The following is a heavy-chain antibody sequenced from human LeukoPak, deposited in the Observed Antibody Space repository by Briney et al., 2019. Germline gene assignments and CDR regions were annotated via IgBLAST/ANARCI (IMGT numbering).Heavy chain of an antibody. CDR1: GGSISSSSYY. D-gene: IGHD2-2*01. V-gene: IGHV4-39*01. CDR3: ATESPVVPAAYDAFDI. J-gene: IGHJ3*02. Sequence: PSETLSLTCTVSGGSISSSSYYWGWIRQPPGKGLEWIGSIYYSGSTYYNPSLKSRVTISVDTSKNQLSLKLSSVTAADTAVYYCATESPVVPAAYDAFDIWGQGTMVTVSS. CDR2: IYYSGST.